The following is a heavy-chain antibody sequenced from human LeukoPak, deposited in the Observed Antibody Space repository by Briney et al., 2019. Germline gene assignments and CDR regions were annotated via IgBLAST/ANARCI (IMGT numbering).Heavy chain of an antibody. CDR1: GGSFSGYY. J-gene: IGHJ3*02. Sequence: SETLSLTCAVYGGSFSGYYWSWIRQPPGKGLEWTGEINHSGSTNYNPSLKSRVTISVDTSKNQFSLKLSSVTAADTAVYYCAGTRLRFLEWLPHDAFDIWGQGTMVTVSS. V-gene: IGHV4-34*01. D-gene: IGHD3-3*01. CDR2: INHSGST. CDR3: AGTRLRFLEWLPHDAFDI.